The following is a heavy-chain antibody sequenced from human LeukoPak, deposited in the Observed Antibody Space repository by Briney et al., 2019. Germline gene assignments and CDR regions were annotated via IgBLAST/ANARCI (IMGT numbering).Heavy chain of an antibody. J-gene: IGHJ4*02. Sequence: ASVKVSCKASGYTFTGYYMHWVRQAPGQGLEWMGLINPNSGGTNYAQKVQGRATVTRDTSISTAYMELSRLRSDDTAVYYCARDLVGIGGLDYWGQGTLVTVSS. CDR2: INPNSGGT. D-gene: IGHD2-21*01. CDR3: ARDLVGIGGLDY. V-gene: IGHV1-2*02. CDR1: GYTFTGYY.